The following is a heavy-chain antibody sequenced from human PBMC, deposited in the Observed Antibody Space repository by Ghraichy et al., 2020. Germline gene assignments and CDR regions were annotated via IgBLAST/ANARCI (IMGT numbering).Heavy chain of an antibody. CDR3: ARGPRRGGYSYGTSPYYYYGMDV. D-gene: IGHD5-18*01. CDR1: GGSFSGYY. Sequence: SQTLSLTCAVYGGSFSGYYWSWIRQPPGKGLEWIGEINHSGSTNYNPSLKSRVTISVDTSKNQFSLKLSSVTAADTAVYYCARGPRRGGYSYGTSPYYYYGMDVWGQGTTVTVSS. CDR2: INHSGST. V-gene: IGHV4-34*01. J-gene: IGHJ6*02.